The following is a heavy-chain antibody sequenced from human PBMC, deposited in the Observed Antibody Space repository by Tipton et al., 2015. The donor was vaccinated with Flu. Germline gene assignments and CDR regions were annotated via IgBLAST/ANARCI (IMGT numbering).Heavy chain of an antibody. CDR1: GDSIRSSNYY. Sequence: PGLVKPSETLSLTCGVSGDSIRSSNYYWGWIRQPPGKGLEWIGNTFHSGNTYLNPSLKSRVTISIDTSKNQFSLKLSSATAADTAVYYCARVPGNYFDYWGQGALVTVSS. J-gene: IGHJ4*02. CDR2: TFHSGNT. CDR3: ARVPGNYFDY. V-gene: IGHV4-39*07.